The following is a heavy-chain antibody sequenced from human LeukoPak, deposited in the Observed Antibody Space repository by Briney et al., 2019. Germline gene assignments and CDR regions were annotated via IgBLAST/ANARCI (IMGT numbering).Heavy chain of an antibody. D-gene: IGHD3-10*01. CDR3: ARGGGYYYMDV. Sequence: SETLSLTCAVYGGPFSGYYWSWVRQTPGKGLEWIGEINHSGSTNYNPSLKSRVTMSVDTSKNQFSLKLSSVTAADTAVYYCARGGGYYYMDVWGKGIAVTVSS. J-gene: IGHJ6*03. V-gene: IGHV4-34*01. CDR1: GGPFSGYY. CDR2: INHSGST.